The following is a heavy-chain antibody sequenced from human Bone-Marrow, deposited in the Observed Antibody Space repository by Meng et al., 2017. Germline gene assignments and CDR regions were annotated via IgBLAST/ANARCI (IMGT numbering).Heavy chain of an antibody. D-gene: IGHD3-10*01. CDR1: GGSISSYY. CDR2: IYTSGST. Sequence: SETLSRTCTVSGGSISSYYWSWIRQPAGKGLEWIGRIYTSGSTNYNPSLKSRVTMSVDTSKNQFSLKLSSVTAADTAVYYCARDLHYYGSGRFDSWGQGTLVTVSS. CDR3: ARDLHYYGSGRFDS. J-gene: IGHJ5*01. V-gene: IGHV4-4*07.